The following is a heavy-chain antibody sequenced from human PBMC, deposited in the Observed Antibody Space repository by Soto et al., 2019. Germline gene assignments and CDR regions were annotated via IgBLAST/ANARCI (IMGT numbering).Heavy chain of an antibody. Sequence: ETLSLTCTVSGGSINNYYWSWIRQPAGKGLEWIGRIYNNGDTNYNPSLKSRLTMSVDTSKTQFSLTLTSVTAADTAVYYCARNEYDTSGYDYWGQGILVTVSS. CDR3: ARNEYDTSGYDY. D-gene: IGHD3-22*01. V-gene: IGHV4-4*07. CDR2: IYNNGDT. CDR1: GGSINNYY. J-gene: IGHJ4*02.